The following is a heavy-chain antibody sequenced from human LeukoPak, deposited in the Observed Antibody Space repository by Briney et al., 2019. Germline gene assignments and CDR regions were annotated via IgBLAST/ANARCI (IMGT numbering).Heavy chain of an antibody. CDR3: ARETGSAVGSTDFDY. J-gene: IGHJ4*02. CDR1: GFTFSSYA. Sequence: GGSLRLSCAASGFTFSSYAMHWVRQAPGKGLEWVAVISYDGSNKYYADSVKGRFTTSRDNSKNTLYLQMNSLGAEDTAVYYCARETGSAVGSTDFDYWGQGTLVTVSS. D-gene: IGHD4-17*01. CDR2: ISYDGSNK. V-gene: IGHV3-30-3*01.